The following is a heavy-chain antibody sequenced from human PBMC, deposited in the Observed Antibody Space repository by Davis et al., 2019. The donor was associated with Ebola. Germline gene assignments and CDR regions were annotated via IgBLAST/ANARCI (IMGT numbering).Heavy chain of an antibody. Sequence: GESLKISCAASGFTFSSYSMNWVRQAPGKGLEWVAVISYDGSNKYYADSVEGRFTISRDNSKNTLYLQMNSLRAEDTAVYYCAKGDRMDVWGQGTTVTVSS. CDR3: AKGDRMDV. CDR1: GFTFSSYS. V-gene: IGHV3-30*18. J-gene: IGHJ6*02. CDR2: ISYDGSNK.